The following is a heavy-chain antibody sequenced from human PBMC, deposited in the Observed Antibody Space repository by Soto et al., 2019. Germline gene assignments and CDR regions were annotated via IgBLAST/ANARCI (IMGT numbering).Heavy chain of an antibody. D-gene: IGHD3-10*01. CDR1: GYTLTELS. CDR3: ATNSVDVLLWFGELSAHWYFDL. Sequence: ASVKVSCKVSGYTLTELSMHWVRQAPGKGLEWMGGFDPEDGETIYAQKFQGRVTMTEDTSTDTAYMELSSLRSEDTAVYYCATNSVDVLLWFGELSAHWYFDLWGRGTLVTVS. V-gene: IGHV1-24*01. J-gene: IGHJ2*01. CDR2: FDPEDGET.